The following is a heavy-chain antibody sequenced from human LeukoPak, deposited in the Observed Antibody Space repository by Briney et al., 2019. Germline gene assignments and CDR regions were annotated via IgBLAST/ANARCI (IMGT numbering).Heavy chain of an antibody. CDR1: GYTFTSYG. J-gene: IGHJ6*02. CDR2: ISAYNGNT. CDR3: ARTYSSGWYPPPLYYYYGMDV. Sequence: ASVKVSFKASGYTFTSYGISWVRQAPGQGLEWMGWISAYNGNTNYAQKLQGRVTMTTDTSTSTAYMELRSLRSDDTAVYYCARTYSSGWYPPPLYYYYGMDVWGQGTTVTVSS. D-gene: IGHD6-19*01. V-gene: IGHV1-18*01.